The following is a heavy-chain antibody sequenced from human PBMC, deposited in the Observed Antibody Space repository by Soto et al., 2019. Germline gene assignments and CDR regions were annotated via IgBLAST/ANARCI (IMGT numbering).Heavy chain of an antibody. V-gene: IGHV1-69*01. CDR2: IIPIFGTA. CDR1: VGTFSSYA. CDR3: ARVADLDP. Sequence: ASVGTFSSYAIIWVRQAPGQGLEWMGGIIPIFGTANYAQKFQGRVTVTADESTSTAYMELSSLRSEDTAVYYCARVADLDPWGQGTLVTVSS. J-gene: IGHJ5*02.